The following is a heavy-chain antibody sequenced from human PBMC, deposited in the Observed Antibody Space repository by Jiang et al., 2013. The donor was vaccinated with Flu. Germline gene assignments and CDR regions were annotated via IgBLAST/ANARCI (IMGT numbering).Heavy chain of an antibody. CDR3: AKALTMVRGIHPYYFDY. CDR1: GFTFINYA. CDR2: ISGTGDRT. Sequence: VQLVESGEGLVQPGGSLRLSCAASGFTFINYAMSWVRQAPGKGVEWVSAISGTGDRTYYADSVKGRFTISRDNSKNTLYLQMNSLRAEDTAVYYCAKALTMVRGIHPYYFDYWGQGTVV. D-gene: IGHD3-10*01. J-gene: IGHJ4*02. V-gene: IGHV3-23*04.